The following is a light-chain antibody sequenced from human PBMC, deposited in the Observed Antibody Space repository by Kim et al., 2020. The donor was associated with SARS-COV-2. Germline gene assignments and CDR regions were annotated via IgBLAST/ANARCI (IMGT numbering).Light chain of an antibody. Sequence: QSVLTQPPSVSAAPGQKVTISCSGSSSNIGNNYVSWYQQLPGTAPKLLISDNNKRPSGIPDRFSGSKSGTSATLAITGLQTGDEADYYCGTWDSSLGSSWVFGGGTQLTVL. J-gene: IGLJ3*02. CDR2: DNN. CDR3: GTWDSSLGSSWV. CDR1: SSNIGNNY. V-gene: IGLV1-51*01.